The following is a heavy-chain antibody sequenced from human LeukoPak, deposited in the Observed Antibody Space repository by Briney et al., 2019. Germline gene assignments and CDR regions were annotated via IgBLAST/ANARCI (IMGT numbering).Heavy chain of an antibody. CDR2: ISISGTYI. Sequence: SGGSLRLSCAASGFILSDYNMNSVRQAPGKGLEWVSFISISGTYITYADSVKGRFTISRDSAKNSLYLQMNSLRAEDTAVYYCARDLSATARAYDYWGQGTLVTVSS. CDR3: ARDLSATARAYDY. V-gene: IGHV3-21*01. J-gene: IGHJ4*02. D-gene: IGHD2-15*01. CDR1: GFILSDYN.